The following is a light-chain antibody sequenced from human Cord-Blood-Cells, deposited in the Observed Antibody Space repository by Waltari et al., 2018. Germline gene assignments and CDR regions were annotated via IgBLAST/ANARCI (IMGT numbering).Light chain of an antibody. J-gene: IGLJ3*02. CDR1: SSAVGGSPS. V-gene: IGLV2-14*01. Sequence: QSALTQPASVSGSPGQSITISCTGTSSAVGGSPSVSWYQQHPGKAPKLMIYDVSKRPSGVSNRFSGSKSGNTASLTISGLQAEDEADYYCSSYTSSSTWVFGGGTKLTVL. CDR2: DVS. CDR3: SSYTSSSTWV.